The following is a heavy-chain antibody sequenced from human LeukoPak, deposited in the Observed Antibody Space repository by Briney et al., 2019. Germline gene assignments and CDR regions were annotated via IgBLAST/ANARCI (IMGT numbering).Heavy chain of an antibody. V-gene: IGHV4-59*06. CDR2: IYYSGST. CDR1: GGSISSYY. J-gene: IGHJ4*02. CDR3: ARYGSSSWLYYFDY. D-gene: IGHD6-13*01. Sequence: PSETLSLTCTVSGGSISSYYWSWIRQHPGKGLEWIGYIYYSGSTYYNPSLKSRVTISVDTSKNQFSLKLSSVTAADTAVYYCARYGSSSWLYYFDYWGQGTLVTVSS.